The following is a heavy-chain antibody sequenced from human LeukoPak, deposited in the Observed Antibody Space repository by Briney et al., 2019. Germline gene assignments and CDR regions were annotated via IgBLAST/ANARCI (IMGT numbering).Heavy chain of an antibody. CDR2: IWYDGSNK. V-gene: IGHV3-33*01. J-gene: IGHJ4*02. D-gene: IGHD2-15*01. CDR1: GFTFSSYG. CDR3: ARDGVGYRSGGSCYSGFFDY. Sequence: GSLRLSCAASGFTFSSYGMHWVRQAPGKGLEWVAVIWYDGSNKYYADSVKGRFTISRDNSKSTLYLQMNSLRAEDTAVYYCARDGVGYRSGGSCYSGFFDYWGQGTLVTVSS.